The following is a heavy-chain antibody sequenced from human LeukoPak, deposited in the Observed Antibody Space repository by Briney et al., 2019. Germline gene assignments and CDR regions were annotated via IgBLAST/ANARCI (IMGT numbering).Heavy chain of an antibody. CDR1: GYSISSGYY. CDR2: IYHSENA. J-gene: IGHJ2*01. CDR3: ARGPIMGSGTYSNWYFDL. D-gene: IGHD1-26*01. Sequence: SETLSLTCAVSGYSISSGYYWGWIRRPPGKGLEDIASIYHSENAYYNPSLKSRVALSGDTSKNPLSLQLSCAAAADTAVYYCARGPIMGSGTYSNWYFDLWGRGTLVTVSS. V-gene: IGHV4-38-2*01.